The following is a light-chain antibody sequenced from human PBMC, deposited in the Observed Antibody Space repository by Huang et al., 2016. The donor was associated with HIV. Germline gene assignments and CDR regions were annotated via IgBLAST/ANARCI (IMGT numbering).Light chain of an antibody. Sequence: EIVLTQSPATLSLSPGERATLSCGASQSLSSSYLAWYQQKPGLAPRLLIYDASNRATGSPDRVSGSGSGTDFTLTISRLEPEDFAVYYCQQYGSSPLTFGGGTKVEIK. V-gene: IGKV3D-20*01. CDR3: QQYGSSPLT. CDR2: DAS. CDR1: QSLSSSY. J-gene: IGKJ4*01.